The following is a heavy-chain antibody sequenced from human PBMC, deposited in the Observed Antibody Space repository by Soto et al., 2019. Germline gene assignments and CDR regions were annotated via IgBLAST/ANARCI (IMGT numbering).Heavy chain of an antibody. J-gene: IGHJ4*01. CDR1: RVSINNAW. CDR2: IKSKTDGGTT. D-gene: IGHD2-2*02. CDR3: PTDSYITIVTVRFDY. V-gene: IGHV3-15*07. Sequence: GGSLRRSSVSSRVSINNAWIKLERQAPGKGLEWVGRIKSKTDGGTTDFAATVKGRFAISRDDSKNMVYLQMNSLKTEDTAVYYCPTDSYITIVTVRFDYWGHGTLVPVSS.